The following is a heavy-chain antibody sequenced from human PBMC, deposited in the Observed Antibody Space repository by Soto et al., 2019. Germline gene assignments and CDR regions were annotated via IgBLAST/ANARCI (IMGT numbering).Heavy chain of an antibody. CDR1: GGSFNRHT. Sequence: QVQLVQSGAEVRKPGSSVRVSCKASGGSFNRHTISWVRQAPGQGLEWRGGIIPIFGTANHAQKFQGRVTIIADESTSTVSMELSRLGSDDTAIYYCARGWGYDSTDYYYAYWGQGTLVIVSS. CDR2: IIPIFGTA. D-gene: IGHD3-22*01. CDR3: ARGWGYDSTDYYYAY. V-gene: IGHV1-69*01. J-gene: IGHJ4*02.